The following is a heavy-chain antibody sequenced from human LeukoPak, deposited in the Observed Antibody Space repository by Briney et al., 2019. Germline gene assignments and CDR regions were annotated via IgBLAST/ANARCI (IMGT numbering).Heavy chain of an antibody. J-gene: IGHJ4*02. CDR1: GGSISSGGYY. CDR3: AREVDATYFDY. V-gene: IGHV4-31*03. CDR2: IYYSGST. D-gene: IGHD2-15*01. Sequence: SQTLSLTCTVSGGSISSGGYYWSWIRQHPGKGLEWIGYIYYSGSTYYNPSLKSRITISVDTSKNQFSLKLSSVTAADTAVYYCAREVDATYFDYWGQGTLVTVSS.